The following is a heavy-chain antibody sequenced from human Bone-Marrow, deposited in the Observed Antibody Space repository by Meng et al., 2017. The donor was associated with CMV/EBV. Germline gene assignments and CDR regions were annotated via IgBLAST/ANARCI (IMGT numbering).Heavy chain of an antibody. CDR3: ARHRIVGAGGYYGMDV. Sequence: GESLKIPCAASGFTFSSYDMHWVRQATGKGLEWVSAIGTAGDTYYPGSVKGRFTISRENAKNSLYLQMNSLRAGDTAVYYCARHRIVGAGGYYGMDVWGQGTTVTVSS. V-gene: IGHV3-13*01. J-gene: IGHJ6*02. CDR1: GFTFSSYD. CDR2: IGTAGDT. D-gene: IGHD1-26*01.